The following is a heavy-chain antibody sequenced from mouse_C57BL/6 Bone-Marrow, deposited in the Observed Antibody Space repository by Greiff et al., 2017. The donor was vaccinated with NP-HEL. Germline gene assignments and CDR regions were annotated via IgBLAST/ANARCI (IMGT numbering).Heavy chain of an antibody. J-gene: IGHJ4*01. CDR2: LDPANGNT. D-gene: IGHD1-1*01. V-gene: IGHV14-3*01. CDR1: GFNIKNSY. CDR3: ARYYYGGGYYAMDD. Sequence: EVQLQQSVAELVRPGASVKLSCTASGFNIKNSYMHWVKQRPEQGLEWIGRLDPANGNTNYAPKFQGTATITADTSYKTAYLMLSSLTSEYTAIYYCARYYYGGGYYAMDDWGQGTSVTVSS.